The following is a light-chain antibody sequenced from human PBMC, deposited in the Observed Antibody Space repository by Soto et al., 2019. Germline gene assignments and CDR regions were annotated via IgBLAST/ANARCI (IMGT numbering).Light chain of an antibody. V-gene: IGKV1-5*03. CDR1: QSISSW. CDR2: KAS. CDR3: QQYNSYPYT. Sequence: DIQMTQSPSTLSASVGDRVTITCRASQSISSWLAWYQQKPGKAPTLLIYKASSLESGVPSRFSGSGSGIEFTLTISSLQPDDFESYYCQQYNSYPYTFGHGTKLEIK. J-gene: IGKJ2*01.